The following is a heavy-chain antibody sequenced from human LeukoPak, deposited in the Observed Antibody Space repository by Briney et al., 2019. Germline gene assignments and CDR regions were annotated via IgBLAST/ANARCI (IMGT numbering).Heavy chain of an antibody. D-gene: IGHD5-12*01. CDR2: IYPGDSDT. CDR1: GYSFTSYW. V-gene: IGHV5-51*01. Sequence: GESLKISCKGSGYSFTSYWIGWVRQMPGKSLEWMGIIYPGDSDTRYSPSFQGQVTISADKSISTAYLQWSSLKASDTAMYYCARLRVDIVATIHPFDYWGQGTLVTVSS. J-gene: IGHJ4*02. CDR3: ARLRVDIVATIHPFDY.